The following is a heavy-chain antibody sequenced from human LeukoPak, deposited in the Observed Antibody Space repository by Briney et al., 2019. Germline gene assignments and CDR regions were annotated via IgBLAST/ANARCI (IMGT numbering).Heavy chain of an antibody. J-gene: IGHJ6*02. Sequence: GESLKISCKGSGYSFTTYWINWVRQMPGRGLEWMGRIDPSDSYTNYSPSFQGHVTISADKSISTAYLQWSSLKASDTAMYYCARHIAAGPLGMDVWGQGTTVTVSS. D-gene: IGHD2-21*01. V-gene: IGHV5-10-1*01. CDR1: GYSFTTYW. CDR2: IDPSDSYT. CDR3: ARHIAAGPLGMDV.